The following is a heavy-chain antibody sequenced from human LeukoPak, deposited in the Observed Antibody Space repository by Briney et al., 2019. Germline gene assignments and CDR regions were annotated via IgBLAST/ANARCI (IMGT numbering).Heavy chain of an antibody. CDR3: ARLRWPRGGRSSFDY. V-gene: IGHV5-51*01. CDR1: GYSFTSYW. J-gene: IGHJ4*02. Sequence: GESLKISCKASGYSFTSYWIAWVRQMPGKGLGWMGVIYPDDFDTRYSPSFQGQVTISADKSISTAFLQWSSLKASDTAIYYCARLRWPRGGRSSFDYWGRGALVTVSS. CDR2: IYPDDFDT. D-gene: IGHD3-10*01.